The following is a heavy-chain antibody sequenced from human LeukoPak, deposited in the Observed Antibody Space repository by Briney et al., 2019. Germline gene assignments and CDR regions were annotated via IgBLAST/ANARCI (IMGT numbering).Heavy chain of an antibody. D-gene: IGHD5-12*01. CDR2: INPNSGGT. V-gene: IGHV1-2*02. CDR3: AREDSGYDLWYFDL. Sequence: ASVKVSCKASGYTFTGYYMHWVRQAPGQGLEWMGWINPNSGGTNYAQKFQGRVTMTRDTSISTAYMELSRLRSDDTAVYYCAREDSGYDLWYFDLWGRGNLVTVSS. CDR1: GYTFTGYY. J-gene: IGHJ2*01.